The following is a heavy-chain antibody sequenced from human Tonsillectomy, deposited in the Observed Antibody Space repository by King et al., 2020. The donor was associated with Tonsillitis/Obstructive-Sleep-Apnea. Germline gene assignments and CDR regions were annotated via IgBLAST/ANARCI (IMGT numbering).Heavy chain of an antibody. J-gene: IGHJ5*02. CDR2: INHSGST. D-gene: IGHD2-2*01. V-gene: IGHV4-34*01. CDR3: ACHIVVVPAAIGWFDP. Sequence: VQLQQWGAGLLKPSETLSLTCAVYGGSFSGYYWSWIRQPPAKGLEWIGEINHSGSTNYNPSLKSRVTISVDTSKNQFSLKLSSVTAADTAVYYCACHIVVVPAAIGWFDPWGQGTLVTVSS. CDR1: GGSFSGYY.